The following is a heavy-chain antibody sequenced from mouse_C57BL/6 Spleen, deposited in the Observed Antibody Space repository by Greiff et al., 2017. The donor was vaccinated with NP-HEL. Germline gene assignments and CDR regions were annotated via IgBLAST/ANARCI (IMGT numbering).Heavy chain of an antibody. Sequence: EVKVVESGGGLVKPGGSLKLSCAASGFTFSDYGMHWVRQAPEKGLEWVAYISSGSSTIYYADTVKGRFTISRDNAKNTLFLQMTSLRSEDTAMYYCARPNYDYDEGPFDYWGQGTTLTVSS. J-gene: IGHJ2*01. CDR1: GFTFSDYG. CDR2: ISSGSSTI. D-gene: IGHD2-4*01. CDR3: ARPNYDYDEGPFDY. V-gene: IGHV5-17*01.